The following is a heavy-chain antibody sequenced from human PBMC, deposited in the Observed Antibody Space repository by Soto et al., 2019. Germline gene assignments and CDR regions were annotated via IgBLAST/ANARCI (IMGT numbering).Heavy chain of an antibody. V-gene: IGHV1-69*01. D-gene: IGHD3-10*01. CDR2: IIPIFGTA. CDR3: ARDRYTMVRGVINAFDI. Sequence: QVQLVQSVAEVKKPGSSVKVSCKASGGTFSSYAISWVRQAPGQGLEWMGGIIPIFGTANYAQKFQGRVTITADESTSTAYMELSSLRSEDTAVYYCARDRYTMVRGVINAFDIWGQGTMVTVSS. J-gene: IGHJ3*02. CDR1: GGTFSSYA.